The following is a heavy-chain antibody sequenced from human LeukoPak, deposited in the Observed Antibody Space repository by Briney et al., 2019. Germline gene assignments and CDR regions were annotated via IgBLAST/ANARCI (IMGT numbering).Heavy chain of an antibody. Sequence: GGSLRLSCAASGFTFTTYSMSWVRQAPGKGLEWVSSIRSSRSYIYYADSVKGRFTISRDNAKNSLYLQMNSLRAEDTAVYYCARGRAVAASWGQGTLVTVSS. CDR2: IRSSRSYI. CDR3: ARGRAVAAS. CDR1: GFTFTTYS. J-gene: IGHJ4*02. D-gene: IGHD6-19*01. V-gene: IGHV3-21*01.